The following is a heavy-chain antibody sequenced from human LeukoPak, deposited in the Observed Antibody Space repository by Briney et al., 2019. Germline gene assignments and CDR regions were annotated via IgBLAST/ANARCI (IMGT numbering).Heavy chain of an antibody. Sequence: SETLSLTCTVSGGSISSYYWSWIRQPPGKGLEWIGYIYYSGSTNYTPSLKSRVTISVDTSKNQFSLKLSSVTAADTAVYYCARVDPPMYYYDSSGSTYYFDYWGQGTLVTVSS. CDR2: IYYSGST. V-gene: IGHV4-59*12. CDR3: ARVDPPMYYYDSSGSTYYFDY. D-gene: IGHD3-22*01. J-gene: IGHJ4*02. CDR1: GGSISSYY.